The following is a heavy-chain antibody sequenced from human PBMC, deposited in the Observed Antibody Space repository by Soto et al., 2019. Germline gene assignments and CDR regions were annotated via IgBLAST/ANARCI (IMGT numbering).Heavy chain of an antibody. Sequence: GGSLRLSCAASGFTFSSYWMSWVRQAPGKGLEWVANIKQDGSEKYYVDSVKGRFTISRDNAKNSLYLQMNSLRAEDTAVYYCARVITIFGVAYGMDVWGQGTTVTV. CDR1: GFTFSSYW. V-gene: IGHV3-7*03. CDR3: ARVITIFGVAYGMDV. CDR2: IKQDGSEK. J-gene: IGHJ6*02. D-gene: IGHD3-3*01.